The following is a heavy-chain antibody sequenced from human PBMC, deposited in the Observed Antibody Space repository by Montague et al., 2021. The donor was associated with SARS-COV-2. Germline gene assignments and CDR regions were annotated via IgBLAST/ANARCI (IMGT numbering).Heavy chain of an antibody. CDR2: IYYTGET. CDR1: GGSIRSYY. D-gene: IGHD3-3*01. V-gene: IGHV4-59*01. CDR3: ARFWSGYVGK. J-gene: IGHJ4*02. Sequence: SETLSLTCSFSGGSIRSYYWSWIRLPPGKPLEWLGYIYYTGETTHNPSLKSRVTISVDTSRSQFSLRLTSVTAADTAVYFCARFWSGYVGKWGQGTLVTVSS.